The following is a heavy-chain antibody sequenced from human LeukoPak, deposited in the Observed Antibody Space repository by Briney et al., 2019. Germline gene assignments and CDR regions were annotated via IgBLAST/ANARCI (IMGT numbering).Heavy chain of an antibody. Sequence: PGGSLRLSCAASGFTFSDYYMSWIRQAPGKGLEWISYISNSASRIYYADSVKGRFTISRDNAKNSLYLQMNSLRAEDTAVYYCARSDILTGYYLFDYWGQGTLVTVSS. CDR2: ISNSASRI. CDR3: ARSDILTGYYLFDY. CDR1: GFTFSDYY. J-gene: IGHJ4*02. D-gene: IGHD3-9*01. V-gene: IGHV3-11*04.